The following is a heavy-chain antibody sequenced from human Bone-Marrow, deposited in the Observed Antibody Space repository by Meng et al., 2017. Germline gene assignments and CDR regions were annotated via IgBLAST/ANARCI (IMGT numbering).Heavy chain of an antibody. CDR3: ARDEDISAAGKLFGYY. CDR2: INPKSGDT. V-gene: IGHV1-2*06. D-gene: IGHD6-13*01. Sequence: ASVKVSCKPSGYNFPDYYIHWVRRAPGQGLEWTGRINPKSGDTHYAQKFQARVTMTGDTSISTAYMELSGLRSDDTTMYYCARDEDISAAGKLFGYYGGQGTLVTVSS. J-gene: IGHJ4*02. CDR1: GYNFPDYY.